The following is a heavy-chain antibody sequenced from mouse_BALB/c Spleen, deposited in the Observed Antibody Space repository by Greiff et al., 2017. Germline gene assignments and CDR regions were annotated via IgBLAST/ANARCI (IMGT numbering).Heavy chain of an antibody. CDR3: ARPGLYAMDY. CDR2: ISSGSSTI. V-gene: IGHV5-17*02. J-gene: IGHJ4*01. CDR1: GFTFSSFG. D-gene: IGHD3-3*01. Sequence: EVQLVESGGGLVQPGGSRKLSCAASGFTFSSFGMHWVRQAPEKGLEWVAYISSGSSTIYYADTVKGRFTISRDNPKNTLFLQMTSLRSEDTAMYYCARPGLYAMDYWGQGTSVTVSS.